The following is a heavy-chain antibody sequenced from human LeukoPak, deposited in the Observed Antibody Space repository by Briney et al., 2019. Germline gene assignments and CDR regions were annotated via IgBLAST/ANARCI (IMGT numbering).Heavy chain of an antibody. D-gene: IGHD3-10*01. CDR3: ARKAKVLLWFEELSRHSNYFDY. CDR1: DGSFSGYY. CDR2: INHSGST. Sequence: TSETLSLTCAVYDGSFSGYYWSWIRQPPGKGLEWIGEINHSGSTNYNPSLKSRVTISVDTSKNQFSLKLSSVTAADTAVYYCARKAKVLLWFEELSRHSNYFDYWGQGTLVTVSS. J-gene: IGHJ4*02. V-gene: IGHV4-34*01.